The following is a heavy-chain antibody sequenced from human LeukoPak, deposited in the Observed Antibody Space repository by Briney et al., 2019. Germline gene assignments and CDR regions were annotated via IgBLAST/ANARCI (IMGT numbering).Heavy chain of an antibody. D-gene: IGHD3-22*01. J-gene: IGHJ4*02. CDR3: ARLHLFYDSSGYYFDY. Sequence: GESLKIPCKGSGYSFTSYWIGWVRQMPGKGLEWMGIIYPGDSDTRYSPSFQGQVTISADKSISTAYLQWSSLKASDTAMYYCARLHLFYDSSGYYFDYWGQGTLVTVSS. CDR2: IYPGDSDT. V-gene: IGHV5-51*01. CDR1: GYSFTSYW.